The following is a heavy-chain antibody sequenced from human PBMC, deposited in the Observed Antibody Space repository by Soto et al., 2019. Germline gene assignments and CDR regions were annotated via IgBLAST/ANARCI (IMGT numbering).Heavy chain of an antibody. V-gene: IGHV3-9*01. J-gene: IGHJ4*02. CDR1: GFTFDDYA. Sequence: PGGSLRLSCAASGFTFDDYAMHWVRQAPGKGLEWVSGISWNSGSIGYADSVKGRFTISRDNAKNSLYLQMNSLRAEDTALYYCAKGNNRYNWNYFDYWGQGTLVTVSS. CDR2: ISWNSGSI. CDR3: AKGNNRYNWNYFDY. D-gene: IGHD1-20*01.